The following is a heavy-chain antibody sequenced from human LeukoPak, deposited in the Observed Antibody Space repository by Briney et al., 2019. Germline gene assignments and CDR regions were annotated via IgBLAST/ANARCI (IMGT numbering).Heavy chain of an antibody. CDR1: GGSFSAYF. D-gene: IGHD1-26*01. Sequence: PSETLSLTCAVYGGSFSAYFWSWIRQPPGKGLEWIREISHRGSTNYNPSLKSRVTISVDTSKNQFSLKLISVTAADTAVYYCARDLGGTYYGAYYFDYWGQGTLVTVSS. CDR2: ISHRGST. V-gene: IGHV4-34*01. CDR3: ARDLGGTYYGAYYFDY. J-gene: IGHJ4*02.